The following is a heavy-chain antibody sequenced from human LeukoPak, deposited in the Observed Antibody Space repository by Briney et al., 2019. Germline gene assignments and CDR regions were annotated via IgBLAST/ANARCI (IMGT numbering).Heavy chain of an antibody. CDR3: ASQITIFGVVTQPNYYYHMDV. D-gene: IGHD3-3*01. Sequence: SETLSLTCTVSGGSISSSSYYWGWIRQPPGKGLEWIGSIYYSGCTYYNPSLKSRVTISVDTSKNQFSLKLSSVTAADTAVYYCASQITIFGVVTQPNYYYHMDVWGKGTTVTVSS. J-gene: IGHJ6*03. V-gene: IGHV4-39*01. CDR2: IYYSGCT. CDR1: GGSISSSSYY.